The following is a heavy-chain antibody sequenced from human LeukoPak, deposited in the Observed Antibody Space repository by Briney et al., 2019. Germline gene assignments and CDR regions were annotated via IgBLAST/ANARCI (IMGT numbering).Heavy chain of an antibody. CDR2: IYYSGST. CDR3: AGDYYNSGGYLAY. CDR1: GGSISSGGYY. J-gene: IGHJ4*02. D-gene: IGHD3-22*01. V-gene: IGHV4-31*03. Sequence: KPSETLSLTCTVSGGSISSGGYYWSWIRQHPGKGLEWIGYIYYSGSTYYNPSLKSRVTISVDTSKNQFSLKLSSVTSADTAVYSWAGDYYNSGGYLAYGGQEPLVTVSS.